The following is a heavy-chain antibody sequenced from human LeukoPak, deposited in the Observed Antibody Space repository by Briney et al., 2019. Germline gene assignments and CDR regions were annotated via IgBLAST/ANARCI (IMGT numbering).Heavy chain of an antibody. V-gene: IGHV3-23*01. CDR2: LSPSGASI. J-gene: IGHJ4*02. CDR3: AAGPYGGNTPFDY. Sequence: GGSLRVSCAASGFTFSSYAMSWVRHAPGRGLEWVSSLSPSGASIYYADSVKGRFTISRDNSKNTLYLQMNNLRAEDTALYYCAAGPYGGNTPFDYWGQGTLVTISS. D-gene: IGHD4-23*01. CDR1: GFTFSSYA.